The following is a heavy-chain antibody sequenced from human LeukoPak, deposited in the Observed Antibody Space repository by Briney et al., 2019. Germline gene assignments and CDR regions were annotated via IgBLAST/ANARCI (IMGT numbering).Heavy chain of an antibody. CDR2: ISGSGGST. CDR1: GFTVSSNY. CDR3: AKDIYYYDSSGYFDY. D-gene: IGHD3-22*01. V-gene: IGHV3-23*01. J-gene: IGHJ4*02. Sequence: GGSLRLSCAASGFTVSSNYMSWVRQAPGKGLEWVSAISGSGGSTYYADSVKGRFTISRDNSKNTLYLQMNSLRAEDTAVYYCAKDIYYYDSSGYFDYWGQGTLVTVSS.